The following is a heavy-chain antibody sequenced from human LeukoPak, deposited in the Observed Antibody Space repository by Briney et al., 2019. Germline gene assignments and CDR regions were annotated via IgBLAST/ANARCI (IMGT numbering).Heavy chain of an antibody. CDR1: GFTFSSYS. CDR3: ARDGGIVEYYFDY. D-gene: IGHD3-22*01. V-gene: IGHV3-21*01. CDR2: ISSSSSYI. J-gene: IGHJ4*02. Sequence: GGSLRLSCAASGFTFSSYSMNWVRQAPGKGLEWVSSISSSSSYIYYADSVKGRFTISGDNAKNSLYLQMNSLRAEDTAVYYCARDGGIVEYYFDYWGQGTLVTVSS.